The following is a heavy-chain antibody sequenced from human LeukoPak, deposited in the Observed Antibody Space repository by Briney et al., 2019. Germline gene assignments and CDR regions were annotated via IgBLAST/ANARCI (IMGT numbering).Heavy chain of an antibody. V-gene: IGHV4-31*03. J-gene: IGHJ6*03. CDR1: GGSISSGGYF. Sequence: SETLSLTCTVSGGSISSGGYFWSWIRQHPGKGLEWIGYIYYSGSTYYNPSLKSRVTISVDTSKNQFSLKLSSVTAADTAVYYCARDRGNYYYMDVWGKGTTVTVSS. CDR2: IYYSGST. CDR3: ARDRGNYYYMDV.